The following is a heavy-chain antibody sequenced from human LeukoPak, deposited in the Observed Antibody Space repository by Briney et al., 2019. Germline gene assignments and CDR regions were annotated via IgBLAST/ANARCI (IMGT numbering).Heavy chain of an antibody. CDR3: ARVVGATGSSDY. CDR1: GGSISSDY. CDR2: IYYIGST. V-gene: IGHV4-59*01. D-gene: IGHD1-26*01. Sequence: SETLSLTCTVSGGSISSDYWSWIPQPPGKGLEWIGYIYYIGSTNYNPSLKSRITISVDTSKSHFSLKLSSVTAADTAVYYCARVVGATGSSDYWGQGTLVTVS. J-gene: IGHJ4*02.